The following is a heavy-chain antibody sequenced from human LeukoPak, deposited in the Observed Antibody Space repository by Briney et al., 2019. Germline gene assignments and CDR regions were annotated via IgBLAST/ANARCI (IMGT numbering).Heavy chain of an antibody. CDR2: IYSGGST. CDR3: ARRHYSRSYYYFDY. V-gene: IGHV3-53*01. D-gene: IGHD6-13*01. Sequence: PGGSLRLSCAASGFTVSSNYMSWVRQAPGKGLEWVSVIYSGGSTYYADSVKGRFTISRDNSKNTLYLQMNSLRAEDTAVYYCARRHYSRSYYYFDYWGQGTLVTVSS. J-gene: IGHJ4*02. CDR1: GFTVSSNY.